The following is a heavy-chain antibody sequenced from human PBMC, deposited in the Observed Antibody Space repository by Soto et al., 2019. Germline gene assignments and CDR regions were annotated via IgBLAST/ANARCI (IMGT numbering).Heavy chain of an antibody. Sequence: GASVKVSCKVSGYTLTELSMHWVRQAPGKGLEWMGGFDPEDGETIYAQKFQGRVTMTEDTSTDTAYMELSSLRSEDTAVYYCATGDIVVVVAATRVGDYYGMDVWGQGTTVTVSS. CDR3: ATGDIVVVVAATRVGDYYGMDV. D-gene: IGHD2-15*01. J-gene: IGHJ6*02. CDR1: GYTLTELS. V-gene: IGHV1-24*01. CDR2: FDPEDGET.